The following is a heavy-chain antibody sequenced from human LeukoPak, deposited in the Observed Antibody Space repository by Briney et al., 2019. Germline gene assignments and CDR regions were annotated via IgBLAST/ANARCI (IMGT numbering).Heavy chain of an antibody. D-gene: IGHD3-10*01. V-gene: IGHV3-9*01. J-gene: IGHJ4*02. CDR1: GFTFDDYA. CDR2: ISWNSGSI. CDR3: AKGYYYGSGS. Sequence: GRSLRLSCAASGFTFDDYAMHWVRQAPGKGLEWGSGISWNSGSIGYADSVKGRFTISRDNAKNSLYLQMNSLRAEDTALYYCAKGYYYGSGSWGQGTLVTVSS.